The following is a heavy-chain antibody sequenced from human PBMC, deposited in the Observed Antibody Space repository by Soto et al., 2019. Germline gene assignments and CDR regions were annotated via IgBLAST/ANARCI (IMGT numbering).Heavy chain of an antibody. V-gene: IGHV3-23*01. J-gene: IGHJ4*02. CDR3: ARRGSGSYYDY. CDR2: ISGSGGST. CDR1: GFTFSSYA. D-gene: IGHD1-26*01. Sequence: EVQLLESGGGLVQPGGSLRLSCAASGFTFSSYAMRWVRRAQVKGLEWVSAISGSGGSTYYADSVKGRFTISRDNSKNTLYVHMNSLRAEDTAVYYCARRGSGSYYDYWGQGTLVTVSS.